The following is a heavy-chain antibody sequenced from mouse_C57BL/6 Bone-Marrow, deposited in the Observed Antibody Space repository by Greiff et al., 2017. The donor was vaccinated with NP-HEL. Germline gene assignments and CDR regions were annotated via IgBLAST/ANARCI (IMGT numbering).Heavy chain of an antibody. D-gene: IGHD4-1*01. CDR3: SRSCELGVYC. V-gene: IGHV1-81*01. CDR1: GYTFTSYG. Sequence: QVHVKQSGAELARPGASVKLSCKASGYTFTSYGISWVQQRTGQGLEWIGEIYPRSGNTYYNDKFKGKATLTADKSSSTAYMELRSLTSEDSAVYFCSRSCELGVYCWGQGTSLTVSS. CDR2: IYPRSGNT. J-gene: IGHJ2*02.